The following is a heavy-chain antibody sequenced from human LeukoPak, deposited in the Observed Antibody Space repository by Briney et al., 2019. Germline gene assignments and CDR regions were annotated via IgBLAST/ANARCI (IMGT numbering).Heavy chain of an antibody. D-gene: IGHD3-10*01. CDR2: IYYSGST. V-gene: IGHV4-31*03. J-gene: IGHJ4*02. CDR1: GGSISSGGYY. Sequence: PSQTLSLTCTVSGGSISSGGYYWSWIRQHPGKGLEWIGYIYYSGSTYYNPSLKSRVTISVDTSKNQFSLKLSSVIAADTAVYYCARGGMVRGVDYWGQGTLVTVSS. CDR3: ARGGMVRGVDY.